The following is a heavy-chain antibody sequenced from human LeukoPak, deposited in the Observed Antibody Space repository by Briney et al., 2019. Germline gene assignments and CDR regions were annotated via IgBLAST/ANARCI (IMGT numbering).Heavy chain of an antibody. CDR1: GFTLSSYG. D-gene: IGHD5-18*01. V-gene: IGHV3-30*18. CDR3: AKGGTWIQLWLPDY. Sequence: GGSLRLSCAASGFTLSSYGMHWVRQAPGKGLEWVAVISYDGSNKYYADSVKGRFTISRDNSKNTLYLQMNSLRAEDTAVYYCAKGGTWIQLWLPDYWGQGTLVTVSS. J-gene: IGHJ4*02. CDR2: ISYDGSNK.